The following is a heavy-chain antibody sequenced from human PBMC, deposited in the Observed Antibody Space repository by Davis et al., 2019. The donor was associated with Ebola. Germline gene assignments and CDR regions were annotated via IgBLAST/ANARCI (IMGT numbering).Heavy chain of an antibody. CDR2: IRQDGSEK. CDR1: GFSFRSHW. D-gene: IGHD3-16*01. J-gene: IGHJ5*02. Sequence: PGGSLRPSCAASGFSFRSHWMSWVRQAPGKGLEWVANIRQDGSEKHYVDSVKGRFTISRDNAKNSLYLQMNSLRAEDTAVYYCAREAVWRFDPWGQGTLVTVSS. V-gene: IGHV3-7*03. CDR3: AREAVWRFDP.